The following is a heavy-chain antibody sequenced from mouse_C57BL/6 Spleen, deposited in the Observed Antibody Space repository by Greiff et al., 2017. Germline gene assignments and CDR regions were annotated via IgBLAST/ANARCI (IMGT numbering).Heavy chain of an antibody. Sequence: EVKLVESGGDLVKPGGSLKLSCAASGFTFSSYGMSWVRQTPDKRLEWFATISSGGSKTYYPDSVKGRFIISKDNAKTTQYLQMSSLKSEDTAMYDCARHRIDGVYYAMDDWGQGTSVTVSS. J-gene: IGHJ4*01. CDR1: GFTFSSYG. CDR3: ARHRIDGVYYAMDD. V-gene: IGHV5-6*01. CDR2: ISSGGSKT.